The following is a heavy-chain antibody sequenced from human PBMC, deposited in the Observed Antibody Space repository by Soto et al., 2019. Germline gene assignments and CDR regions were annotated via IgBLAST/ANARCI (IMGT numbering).Heavy chain of an antibody. Sequence: PGGSLRLSWAASGFSINNYAVSWVRQAPGKGLEWVSGITAGGGRLYFADSVNGRFTISRDSSKNTLHLQMNSLRVEDTAVYYCAKDRGDAFEEGYDFGYWGQGSVVTVSS. CDR3: AKDRGDAFEEGYDFGY. CDR1: GFSINNYA. D-gene: IGHD3-16*01. CDR2: ITAGGGRL. J-gene: IGHJ4*02. V-gene: IGHV3-23*01.